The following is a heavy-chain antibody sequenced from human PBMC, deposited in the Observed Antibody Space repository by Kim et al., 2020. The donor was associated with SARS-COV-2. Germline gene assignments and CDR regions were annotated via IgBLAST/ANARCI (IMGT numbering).Heavy chain of an antibody. V-gene: IGHV3-53*01. CDR3: SSRSVTNRNWYFDL. D-gene: IGHD4-17*01. J-gene: IGHJ2*01. Sequence: ADSVKGRFTTSRDISKSTVYLQMNSLRVEDTAVYYCSSRSVTNRNWYFDLWGRGTLVTVSS.